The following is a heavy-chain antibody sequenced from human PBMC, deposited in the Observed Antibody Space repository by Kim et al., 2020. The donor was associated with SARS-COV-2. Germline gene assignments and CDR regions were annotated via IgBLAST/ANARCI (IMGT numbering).Heavy chain of an antibody. D-gene: IGHD3-10*01. J-gene: IGHJ4*02. Sequence: SETLSLTCAVYGGSFSGYYWSWIRQPPGKGLEWIGEINHSGSTNYNPSLKSRVTISVDTSKNQFSLKLSSVTAADTAVYYCARLAPFSNYGSGSYYVAAHDYWGQGTLVTVSS. CDR3: ARLAPFSNYGSGSYYVAAHDY. V-gene: IGHV4-34*01. CDR2: INHSGST. CDR1: GGSFSGYY.